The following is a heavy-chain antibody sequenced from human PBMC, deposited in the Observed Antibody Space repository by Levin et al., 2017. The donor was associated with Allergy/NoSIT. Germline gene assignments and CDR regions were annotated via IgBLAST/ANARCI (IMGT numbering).Heavy chain of an antibody. CDR1: GFSFSNYG. CDR3: ARWNYDTLSGFRLGMDV. D-gene: IGHD3-9*01. V-gene: IGHV3-23*01. CDR2: ISGSGTNT. Sequence: RSGGSLRLSCTASGFSFSNYGMSWVRQAPGKGLEWISIISGSGTNTYSADTVEGRFIISRDNSQNTVYLQMNSLRVEDTAVYYCARWNYDTLSGFRLGMDVWGQGTTVTVSS. J-gene: IGHJ6*02.